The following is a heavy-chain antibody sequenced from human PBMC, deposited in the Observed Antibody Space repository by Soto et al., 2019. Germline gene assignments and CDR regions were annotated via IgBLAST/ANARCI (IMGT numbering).Heavy chain of an antibody. Sequence: HPVVSLRLSCAASGFTFSTYWMSWVRQAPGKGLEWVAHINQDGSTNYHVDSVKGRFTISRDNARNSLYLQMNSLRAEDTAVYYGARDKSGWLDYCATGNLVTVHS. CDR1: GFTFSTYW. V-gene: IGHV3-7*01. CDR2: INQDGSTN. J-gene: IGHJ4*02. CDR3: ARDKSGWLDY. D-gene: IGHD3-9*01.